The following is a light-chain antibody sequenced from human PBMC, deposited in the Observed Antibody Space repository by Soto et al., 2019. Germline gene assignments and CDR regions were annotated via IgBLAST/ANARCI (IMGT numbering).Light chain of an antibody. CDR1: KSALYSSNNRNY. CDR2: WAS. V-gene: IGKV4-1*01. Sequence: DIVMTQPPDSLPASPGERATINCNSSKSALYSSNNRNYLAWYQQKPGKPPKLLIYWASTRECGVPDRFSGSGSGTEFTLTISSLQSEDFAVYYCQQYNSWSEAFGQGTKVDIK. CDR3: QQYNSWSEA. J-gene: IGKJ1*01.